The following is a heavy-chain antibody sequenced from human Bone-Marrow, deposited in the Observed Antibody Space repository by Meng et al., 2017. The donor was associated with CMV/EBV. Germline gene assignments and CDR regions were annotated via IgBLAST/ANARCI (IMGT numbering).Heavy chain of an antibody. CDR1: GFTFSSYD. Sequence: GGSLRLSCAACGFTFSSYDMHWVRQATGKGLEWVSAIGTAGDTYYPGSVKGQFTISRENAKNSLYLQMNSLRAEDTAVYFCARSWDIVVVPAAVYYYYGMDVWGQGTTVTVSS. CDR3: ARSWDIVVVPAAVYYYYGMDV. J-gene: IGHJ6*02. D-gene: IGHD2-2*01. CDR2: IGTAGDT. V-gene: IGHV3-13*03.